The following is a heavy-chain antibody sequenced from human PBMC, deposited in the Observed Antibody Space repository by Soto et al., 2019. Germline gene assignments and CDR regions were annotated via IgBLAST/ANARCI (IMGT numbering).Heavy chain of an antibody. D-gene: IGHD6-6*01. Sequence: LRLSCSASGFTFSSYGMHWVRQAPCKGLEWVAVICYDGSNKYYADSVKGRFTISRDNSKNTLYLQMNSLRAEDTAVYYCARSGSEQLVLVADYYYGMEVWGQGTKVTVS. V-gene: IGHV3-33*01. CDR2: ICYDGSNK. CDR1: GFTFSSYG. CDR3: ARSGSEQLVLVADYYYGMEV. J-gene: IGHJ6*02.